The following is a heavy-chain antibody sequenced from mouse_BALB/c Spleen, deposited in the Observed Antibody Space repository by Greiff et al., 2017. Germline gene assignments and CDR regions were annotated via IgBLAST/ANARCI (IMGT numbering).Heavy chain of an antibody. V-gene: IGHV1S127*01. Sequence: VQLQQSGPQLVRPGASVKISCKASGYSFTSYWMHWVKQRPGQGLEWIGMIDPSDSETRLNQKFKDKATLTVDKSSSTAYMQLSSPTSEDSAVYYCARIYDGYYGGYAMDYWGQGTSVTVSS. D-gene: IGHD2-3*01. J-gene: IGHJ4*01. CDR1: GYSFTSYW. CDR3: ARIYDGYYGGYAMDY. CDR2: IDPSDSET.